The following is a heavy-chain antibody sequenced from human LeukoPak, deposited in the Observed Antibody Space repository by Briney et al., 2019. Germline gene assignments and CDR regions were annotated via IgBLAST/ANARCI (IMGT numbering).Heavy chain of an antibody. D-gene: IGHD6-13*01. J-gene: IGHJ4*02. CDR2: ISYSGTT. Sequence: PSETLSLTCIVSGGSISSSDTYWGWVRQPPGQGLEWIVSISYSGTTHYNPSLRSRVTISLDTSQKQVSLRLTSVTAADTAVYYCSRGRYLTTRGGAAAGFLDYWGQGTLVTVSS. CDR1: GGSISSSDTY. V-gene: IGHV4-39*07. CDR3: SRGRYLTTRGGAAAGFLDY.